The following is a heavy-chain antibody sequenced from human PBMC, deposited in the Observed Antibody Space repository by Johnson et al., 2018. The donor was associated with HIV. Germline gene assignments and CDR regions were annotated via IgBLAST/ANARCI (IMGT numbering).Heavy chain of an antibody. CDR1: GFTFDDYG. Sequence: QVQLVESGGGVVRPGGSLRLSCSASGFTFDDYGINWVRQAPGRGLEWVSVIYGGGSGGSTYYVDSVTGRFTISRDDSKNTLYLQMNSLRAEDTAVYYCAKDGAVAAGLGAFDIWGQGTMVIVSS. J-gene: IGHJ3*02. V-gene: IGHV3-NL1*01. CDR3: AKDGAVAAGLGAFDI. CDR2: IYGGGSGGST. D-gene: IGHD6-19*01.